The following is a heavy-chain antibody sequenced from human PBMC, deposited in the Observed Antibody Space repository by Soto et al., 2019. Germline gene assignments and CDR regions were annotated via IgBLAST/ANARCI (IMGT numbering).Heavy chain of an antibody. CDR3: ARSPDSSGYYPRWYYYGMDV. V-gene: IGHV4-30-4*01. J-gene: IGHJ6*02. CDR1: GGSISSGDYY. CDR2: IYYSGST. Sequence: SETLSLTCTVSGGSISSGDYYWSWIRQPPGKGLEWIGYIYYSGSTYYNPSLKSRVTISVDTSKNQFSLKLSSVTAADTAVYYCARSPDSSGYYPRWYYYGMDVWGQGTTVTVSS. D-gene: IGHD3-22*01.